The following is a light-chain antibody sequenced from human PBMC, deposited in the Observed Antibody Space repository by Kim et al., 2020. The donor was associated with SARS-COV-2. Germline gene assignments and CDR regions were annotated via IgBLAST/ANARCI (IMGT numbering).Light chain of an antibody. Sequence: QSALTQPASVSGSPGQSITISCTGTSSDVSAYNYVSWYQQHPGKAPKLMIYDVFKRPSGVSNRFSGSKSGNTASLTISGLQTEDEADYYCTSYTRSSTYVFGTGTRSPS. CDR2: DVF. CDR1: SSDVSAYNY. V-gene: IGLV2-14*03. CDR3: TSYTRSSTYV. J-gene: IGLJ1*01.